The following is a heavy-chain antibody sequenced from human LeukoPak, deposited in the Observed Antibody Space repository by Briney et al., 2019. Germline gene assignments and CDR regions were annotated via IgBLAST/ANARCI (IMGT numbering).Heavy chain of an antibody. Sequence: SGGSLRLSCAASGFTFSSYAMSWVRQAPGKGLEWVSVIYSGGSTYYADSVKGRFTISRDNSKNTLYLQMNSLRAEDTAVYYCARDVRGDSGYFFDYWGQGTLVTVSS. CDR2: IYSGGST. CDR1: GFTFSSYA. J-gene: IGHJ4*02. D-gene: IGHD4-17*01. V-gene: IGHV3-53*01. CDR3: ARDVRGDSGYFFDY.